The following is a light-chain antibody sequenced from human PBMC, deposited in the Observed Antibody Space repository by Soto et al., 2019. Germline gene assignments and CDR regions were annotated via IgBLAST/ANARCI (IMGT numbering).Light chain of an antibody. CDR3: QQYGSSPLYT. V-gene: IGKV3-20*01. Sequence: EIVLTQSPGTLALSPGERAPLSCRASKSVSSSYLAWYQQKPGQAPRLLIYGASSRATGIPDRFSGNGSVTDFTLTISRLEREEFAVYYCQQYGSSPLYTFGQGTKLEIK. J-gene: IGKJ2*01. CDR2: GAS. CDR1: KSVSSSY.